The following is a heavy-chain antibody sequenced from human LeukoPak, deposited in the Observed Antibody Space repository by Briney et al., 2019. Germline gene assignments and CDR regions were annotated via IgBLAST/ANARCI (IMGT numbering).Heavy chain of an antibody. V-gene: IGHV4-61*01. CDR2: FYYSGST. CDR1: GVSVSSGSYY. J-gene: IGHJ2*01. CDR3: ARRRSSSWYSWYFDL. D-gene: IGHD6-13*01. Sequence: DPSETLSLTCTVSGVSVSSGSYYWSWFRQPPGKGLEWIGYFYYSGSTNYNPSLKSRVTTSVDTSKNQFSLKLSSVTAADTAVYYCARRRSSSWYSWYFDLWGRGTLVTVSS.